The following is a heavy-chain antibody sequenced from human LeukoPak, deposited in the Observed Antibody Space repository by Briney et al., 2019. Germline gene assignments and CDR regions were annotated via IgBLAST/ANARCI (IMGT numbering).Heavy chain of an antibody. CDR3: ARAYCGGDCYSAYYYYMDV. D-gene: IGHD2-21*02. Sequence: GGSLRLSCAASGFTFSSYAMSWVRQAPGKGLEWVSAISGSGGSTYYADSVKGRFTISRDNSKNTLYLQMNCLRAEDTAVYYCARAYCGGDCYSAYYYYMDVWGKGTTVTVSS. V-gene: IGHV3-23*01. CDR2: ISGSGGST. CDR1: GFTFSSYA. J-gene: IGHJ6*03.